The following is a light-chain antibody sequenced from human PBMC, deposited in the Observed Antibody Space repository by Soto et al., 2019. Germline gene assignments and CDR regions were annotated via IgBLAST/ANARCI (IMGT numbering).Light chain of an antibody. J-gene: IGKJ1*01. V-gene: IGKV3-20*01. CDR1: QTVSKNY. Sequence: EIVLTQSTGTLSLSPGESATLSCRASQTVSKNYLAWYQQRPGQAPRLLIYDAFNRATGVPDRFSGSGSGTDFTLTISRLEPEDFAVYYCQQCAHAPLTFGQGTKVEIK. CDR2: DAF. CDR3: QQCAHAPLT.